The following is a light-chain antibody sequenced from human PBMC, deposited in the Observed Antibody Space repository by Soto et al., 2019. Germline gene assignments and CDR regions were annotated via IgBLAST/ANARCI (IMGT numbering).Light chain of an antibody. Sequence: EIVLTQSPATLSFSPGERATLSCRASQSVAKYLVWYQQKPGQAPRLLIYDASSRATGIPARFSGSGSGTDFRPTITGPEPEDGAGYYRQQRTDGPLTFGGGTKRESK. CDR2: DAS. CDR3: QQRTDGPLT. V-gene: IGKV3-11*01. CDR1: QSVAKY. J-gene: IGKJ4*01.